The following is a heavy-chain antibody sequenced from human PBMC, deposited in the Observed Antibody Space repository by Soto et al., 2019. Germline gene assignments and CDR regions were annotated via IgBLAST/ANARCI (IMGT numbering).Heavy chain of an antibody. Sequence: SETLSLTCAVYGGSFSGYYWSWIRQPPGKGLEWIGEINHSGSTNYNPSLKSRVTISVDTSKNQFSLKLSSVTAADTAVYYCARGRTGTTSTFFPGRASYFDYWGQGTLVTVSS. D-gene: IGHD1-7*01. J-gene: IGHJ4*02. CDR3: ARGRTGTTSTFFPGRASYFDY. V-gene: IGHV4-34*01. CDR1: GGSFSGYY. CDR2: INHSGST.